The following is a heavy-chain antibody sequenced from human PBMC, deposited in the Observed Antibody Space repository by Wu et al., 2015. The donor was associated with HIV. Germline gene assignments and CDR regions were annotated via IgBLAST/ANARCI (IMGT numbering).Heavy chain of an antibody. CDR2: IIPINGAA. V-gene: IGHV1-69*11. CDR3: ARGAAVSYIRGGTRYFQH. CDR1: GGTFSRSG. J-gene: IGHJ1*01. D-gene: IGHD3-10*02. Sequence: QVQLVQSGAEVRKPGSSVKVSCKASGGTFSRSGFSWVRQVSGQGFEWMGRIIPINGAANYAQKFEGRVTITADESTHTAYMDLSSLTSEDTAVYYCARGAAVSYIRGGTRYFQHWGQGTLVTVSS.